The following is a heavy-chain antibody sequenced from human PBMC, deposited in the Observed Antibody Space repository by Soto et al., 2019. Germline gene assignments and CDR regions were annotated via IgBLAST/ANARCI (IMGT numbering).Heavy chain of an antibody. D-gene: IGHD3-16*02. Sequence: QVQLMQSGAEVKKPGASVKVSCKASGYTFTNYGISWVRQAPGQGLEWMAWISTYNGNTDYAQKLQGRVTMTTDTSTSTAYWELRSLRFDDTAVYYCARSYVSGSYPLFDYWGQGTLVTISS. CDR2: ISTYNGNT. V-gene: IGHV1-18*01. CDR1: GYTFTNYG. J-gene: IGHJ4*02. CDR3: ARSYVSGSYPLFDY.